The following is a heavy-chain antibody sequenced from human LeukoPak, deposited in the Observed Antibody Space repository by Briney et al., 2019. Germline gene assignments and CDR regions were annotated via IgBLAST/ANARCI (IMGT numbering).Heavy chain of an antibody. CDR3: ARDPFDPHHPYYFDY. Sequence: SQTLSHTCAISADSGSSNSAAWNWIRQSPSRGLEWLGRTYYRSKWYNDYAVSVKSRITINPDTSKNQFSLQPNSVTPEDTAVYYCARDPFDPHHPYYFDYWGQGTLVTVSS. D-gene: IGHD1-14*01. CDR2: TYYRSKWYN. V-gene: IGHV6-1*01. J-gene: IGHJ4*02. CDR1: ADSGSSNSAA.